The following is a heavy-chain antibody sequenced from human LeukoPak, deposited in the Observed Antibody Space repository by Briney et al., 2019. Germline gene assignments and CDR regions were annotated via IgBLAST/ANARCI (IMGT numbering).Heavy chain of an antibody. V-gene: IGHV1-8*01. CDR2: MNPNSGNT. J-gene: IGHJ6*03. CDR3: ARGRVMDV. Sequence: ASVKLSCKASGYTFTIYDINWVRQATGQGLEWMGWMNPNSGNTGYAQKFQGRVNMTRNTSISTAYMELSSLRSDDTAVYYCARGRVMDVWGKGTTVTVSS. CDR1: GYTFTIYD.